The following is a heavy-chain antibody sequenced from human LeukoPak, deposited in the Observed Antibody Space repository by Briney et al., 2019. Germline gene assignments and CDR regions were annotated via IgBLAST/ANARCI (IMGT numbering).Heavy chain of an antibody. CDR3: ARDCSSTSCYNGMDV. D-gene: IGHD2-2*02. CDR2: IYYSGST. J-gene: IGHJ6*02. V-gene: IGHV4-31*03. Sequence: PSETLSLTCTVSGGSISSGGYYWSWIRQHPGKGLEWIGCIYYSGSTYYNPSLKSRVTISVDTSKNQFSLKLSSVTAADTAVYYCARDCSSTSCYNGMDVWGQGTTVTVSS. CDR1: GGSISSGGYY.